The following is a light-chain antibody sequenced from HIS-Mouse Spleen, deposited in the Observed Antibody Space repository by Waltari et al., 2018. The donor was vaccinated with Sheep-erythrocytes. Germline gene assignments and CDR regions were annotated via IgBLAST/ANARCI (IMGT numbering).Light chain of an antibody. Sequence: QSALTQPRSVSGSPGQAVTISCTGTSSDCGGYNYFPWYQQHPGKAPKLMIYDVSKRPSGVPDRFSGSKSGNTASLTISGLQAEDEADYYCCSYAGSYTYVFGTGTKVTVL. CDR1: SSDCGGYNY. J-gene: IGLJ1*01. V-gene: IGLV2-11*01. CDR3: CSYAGSYTYV. CDR2: DVS.